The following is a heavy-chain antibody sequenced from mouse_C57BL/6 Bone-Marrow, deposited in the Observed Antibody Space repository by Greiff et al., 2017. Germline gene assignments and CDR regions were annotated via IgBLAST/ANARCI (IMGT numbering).Heavy chain of an antibody. Sequence: VQLQQPGAELVKPGASVKMSCKASGYTFTSYWITWVKQRPGQGLEWIGDIYPGSGSTNYNEKFKGKATLTVDTSSSTAYMQLSSLTSEDSAVDDCAYYGSSYGGWDMDVWGTGTTVTVSS. V-gene: IGHV1-55*01. CDR3: AYYGSSYGGWDMDV. J-gene: IGHJ1*03. CDR1: GYTFTSYW. CDR2: IYPGSGST. D-gene: IGHD1-1*01.